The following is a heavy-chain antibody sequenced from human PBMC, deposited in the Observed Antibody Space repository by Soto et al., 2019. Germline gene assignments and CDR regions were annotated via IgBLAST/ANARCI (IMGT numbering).Heavy chain of an antibody. CDR3: ARDLSHYYYGMDV. V-gene: IGHV3-66*01. J-gene: IGHJ6*02. CDR1: GFTFSSHA. Sequence: GGSLRLSCAASGFTFSSHAMGWLRQAPGTGPEWVAFVDGSSTSYADSVKGRFTISRDYSKNTLYLQMNSLRAEDTAVYYCARDLSHYYYGMDVWGQGTTVTVSS. CDR2: VDGSST.